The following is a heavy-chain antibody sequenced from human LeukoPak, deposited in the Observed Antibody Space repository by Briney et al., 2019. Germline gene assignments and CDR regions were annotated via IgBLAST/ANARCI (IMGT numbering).Heavy chain of an antibody. Sequence: ASVKVSCKASGYTFTSYYMHWVRQAPGQGLEWMGIINPSGGSTSYAQKFQGRVTMTRRTSTSPVYMELSSLRSEDTAVYYCARDPGYCSSTSCYDNWFDPWGQGTLVTVSS. J-gene: IGHJ5*02. CDR1: GYTFTSYY. D-gene: IGHD2-2*01. CDR3: ARDPGYCSSTSCYDNWFDP. CDR2: INPSGGST. V-gene: IGHV1-46*03.